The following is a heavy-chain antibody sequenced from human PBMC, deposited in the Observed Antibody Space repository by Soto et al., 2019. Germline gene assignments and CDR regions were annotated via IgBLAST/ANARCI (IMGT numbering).Heavy chain of an antibody. Sequence: ASVQVSCQASGYTFRTYGISWVRQAPGKGLEWMGWISAYNGNTNYAQNLQGRVTMTTDTSTSTAYMELRRLRSDDTAVYYCARVDVLRFLEWLIWGQGTLVT. D-gene: IGHD3-3*01. CDR2: ISAYNGNT. CDR1: GYTFRTYG. V-gene: IGHV1-18*04. CDR3: ARVDVLRFLEWLI. J-gene: IGHJ4*02.